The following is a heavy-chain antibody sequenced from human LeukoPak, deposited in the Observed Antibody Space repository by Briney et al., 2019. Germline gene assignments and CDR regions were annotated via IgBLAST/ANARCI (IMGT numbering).Heavy chain of an antibody. Sequence: PSETLSLTCTVSGDSISSVSYYWGWIRQPPGKGLAWIGSIYYSGSTNYNPSLKSRVTISVDTSKNQFSLKLSSVTAADTAVYYCARGPSQYSSGWYRPEKYFQHWGQGTLVTVSS. V-gene: IGHV4-39*07. D-gene: IGHD6-19*01. CDR3: ARGPSQYSSGWYRPEKYFQH. CDR1: GDSISSVSYY. CDR2: IYYSGST. J-gene: IGHJ1*01.